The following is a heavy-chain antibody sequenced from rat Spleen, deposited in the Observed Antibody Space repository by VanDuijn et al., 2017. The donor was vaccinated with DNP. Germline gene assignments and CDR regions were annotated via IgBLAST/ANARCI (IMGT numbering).Heavy chain of an antibody. CDR1: GFTFSDYN. J-gene: IGHJ2*01. CDR2: IRYDGGST. Sequence: EVQLVESGGDLVPPGRSLKLSCAASGFTFSDYNMAWVRQAPKKGLEWVAYIRYDGGSTKYGDSVKGRFTISRDNAKNTLYLQMNSLRSEDMATYYCTRWNSGHFDYWGQGVMVSVSS. V-gene: IGHV5-22*01. CDR3: TRWNSGHFDY. D-gene: IGHD4-3*01.